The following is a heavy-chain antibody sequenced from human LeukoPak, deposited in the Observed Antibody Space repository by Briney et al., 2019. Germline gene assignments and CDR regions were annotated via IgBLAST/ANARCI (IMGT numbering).Heavy chain of an antibody. Sequence: GGSLRLSCAASGFTVSSNYMSWVRQAPGKGLEWVAVIYSGGSTYYADSVKGRFTISRDNSKNTLYLQMNSLRAEDTAVYYCASGSGSYRTPYYYMDVWGTGTTVTVSS. V-gene: IGHV3-53*01. CDR2: IYSGGST. CDR3: ASGSGSYRTPYYYMDV. J-gene: IGHJ6*03. D-gene: IGHD3-10*01. CDR1: GFTVSSNY.